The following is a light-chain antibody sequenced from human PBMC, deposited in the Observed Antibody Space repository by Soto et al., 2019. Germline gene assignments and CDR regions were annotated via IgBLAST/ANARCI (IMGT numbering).Light chain of an antibody. J-gene: IGKJ2*01. Sequence: DIKMTQSPSSLSASVGDRVTITCRASQYISNYLNWYQQKSGTAPKLLIHTASTLQSGVPSRFSGRGSGPDFTLTISSVQPDDFAISFCQQSYSTPPSFGQGTTLEIK. CDR3: QQSYSTPPS. V-gene: IGKV1-39*01. CDR1: QYISNY. CDR2: TAS.